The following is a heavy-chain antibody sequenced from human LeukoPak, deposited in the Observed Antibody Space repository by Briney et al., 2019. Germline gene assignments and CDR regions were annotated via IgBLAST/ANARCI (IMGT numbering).Heavy chain of an antibody. CDR3: ARWRREYNWNYGFDY. Sequence: GASVKVSCKASAGTFSSYAISWVRQAPGQGLEWMGRIIPILGIANYAQKFQGRVTITADKSTSTAYMELSSLRSEDTAVYYCARWRREYNWNYGFDYWGQGTLVTVSS. CDR1: AGTFSSYA. J-gene: IGHJ4*02. CDR2: IIPILGIA. D-gene: IGHD1-7*01. V-gene: IGHV1-69*04.